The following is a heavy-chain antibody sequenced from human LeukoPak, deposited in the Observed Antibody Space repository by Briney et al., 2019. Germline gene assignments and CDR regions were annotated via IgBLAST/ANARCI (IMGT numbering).Heavy chain of an antibody. CDR3: ARVIGDYAYFDY. V-gene: IGHV3-21*01. CDR2: ISSSSTYI. Sequence: KTGGPLRLSCAASGFTLITYTMSWARQAPGKGLEWVSSISSSSTYIYYADSVKGRFTISRDNAKNSLYLQMSSLRAEDTAVYYCARVIGDYAYFDYWGQGTLVTVSS. CDR1: GFTLITYT. D-gene: IGHD4-17*01. J-gene: IGHJ4*02.